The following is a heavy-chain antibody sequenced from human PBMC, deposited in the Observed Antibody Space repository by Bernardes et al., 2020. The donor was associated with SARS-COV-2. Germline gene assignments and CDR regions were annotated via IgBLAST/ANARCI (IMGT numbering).Heavy chain of an antibody. V-gene: IGHV3-33*01. CDR2: IWYDGSTK. CDR3: VRRFCAVSSACGNFYGMGV. J-gene: IGHJ6*02. CDR1: GFTFNPYG. Sequence: GGSLRLSCAASGFTFNPYGMHWVRRAPGKGLEWVAVIWYDGSTKYYADSVKGRFTISRDNSKNTLYLQMNSLRVEDTAVYYCVRRFCAVSSACGNFYGMGVWGQGTTVTVSS. D-gene: IGHD3-16*01.